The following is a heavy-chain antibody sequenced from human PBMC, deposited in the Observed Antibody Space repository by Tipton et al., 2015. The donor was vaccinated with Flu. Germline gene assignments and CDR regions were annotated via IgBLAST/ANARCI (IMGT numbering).Heavy chain of an antibody. Sequence: TLSLTCTVSGGFISSYYWSWIRQPPGKGLEWIGYIYYSGSTNYNPSLKSRVTISVDTSKNQFSLKLSSVTAADTAVYYCARVSSSSSWSQDWYFDLWGRGTLVTVSS. D-gene: IGHD6-13*01. CDR3: ARVSSSSSWSQDWYFDL. J-gene: IGHJ2*01. CDR2: IYYSGST. CDR1: GGFISSYY. V-gene: IGHV4-59*01.